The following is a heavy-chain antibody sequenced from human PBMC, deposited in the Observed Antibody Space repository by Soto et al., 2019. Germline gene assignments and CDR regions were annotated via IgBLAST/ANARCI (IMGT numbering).Heavy chain of an antibody. CDR3: ARDRVQLWRPMDV. J-gene: IGHJ6*02. CDR1: GFTFSSYA. CDR2: ISYDGSNK. V-gene: IGHV3-30-3*01. Sequence: QVQLVESGGGVVQPGRSLRLSCAASGFTFSSYAMHWVRQAPGKGLEWVAVISYDGSNKYYADSVKGRFTISRDNSKNTLYLQMNSLRAEDTAVYYCARDRVQLWRPMDVWGQGTTVTVSS. D-gene: IGHD5-18*01.